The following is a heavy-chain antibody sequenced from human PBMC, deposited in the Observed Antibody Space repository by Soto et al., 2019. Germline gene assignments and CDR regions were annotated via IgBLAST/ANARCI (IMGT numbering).Heavy chain of an antibody. CDR2: ISAYNGNT. V-gene: IGHV1-18*01. CDR1: GYTFTSYG. D-gene: IGHD2-21*02. J-gene: IGHJ3*02. CDR3: ARARAHIVVVTAEGDAFDI. Sequence: ASVKVSCKASGYTFTSYGISWVRQAPGQGLEWMGWISAYNGNTNYAQKLQGRVTMTTDTSTSTAYMELRSLRSDDTAVYYCARARAHIVVVTAEGDAFDIWGQGTMVTVSS.